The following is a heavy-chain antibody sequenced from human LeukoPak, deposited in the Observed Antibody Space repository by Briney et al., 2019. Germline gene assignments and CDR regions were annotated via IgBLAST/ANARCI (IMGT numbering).Heavy chain of an antibody. CDR3: VRVKGSYFDF. CDR1: GFPFSSYS. V-gene: IGHV3-48*01. J-gene: IGHJ4*02. CDR2: ISASGSNI. Sequence: GGSLRLPCSASGFPFSSYSMNWVSQAPGKGLEWVSYISASGSNIYYVDSVEGRFTVSRDNAKNSLFLQMNSPRAEDTAVYYCVRVKGSYFDFWGQGTLVTVSS.